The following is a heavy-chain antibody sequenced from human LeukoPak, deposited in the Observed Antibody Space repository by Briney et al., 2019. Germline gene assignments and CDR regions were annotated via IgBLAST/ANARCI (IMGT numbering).Heavy chain of an antibody. CDR2: ISSSSSYI. CDR3: ARDLYGYYDSSGLPGY. J-gene: IGHJ4*02. CDR1: GFTFSSYS. Sequence: GGSLRLSCAASGFTFSSYSMNWVRQAPGKGLEWVSSISSSSSYIYYADSVKGRFTISRDNAKNSLYLQMNSLRAEDTAVYYCARDLYGYYDSSGLPGYWGQGTLVTVSS. D-gene: IGHD3-22*01. V-gene: IGHV3-21*01.